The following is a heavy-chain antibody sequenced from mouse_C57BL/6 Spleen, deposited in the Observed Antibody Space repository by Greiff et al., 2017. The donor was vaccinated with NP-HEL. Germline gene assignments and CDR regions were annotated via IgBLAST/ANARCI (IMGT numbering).Heavy chain of an antibody. CDR1: GYTFTDYE. V-gene: IGHV1-15*01. Sequence: VQLVESGAELVRPGASVTLSCKASGYTFTDYEMHWVKQTPVHGLEWIGAIDPENGGTAYNQKFKGKAILTADKSSSTAYMELRSLTSEDSAVYYCTREQAYWGQGTLVTVSA. J-gene: IGHJ3*01. CDR3: TREQAY. CDR2: IDPENGGT.